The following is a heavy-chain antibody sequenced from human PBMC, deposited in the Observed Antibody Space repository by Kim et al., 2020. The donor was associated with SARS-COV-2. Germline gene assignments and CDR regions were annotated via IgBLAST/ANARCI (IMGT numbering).Heavy chain of an antibody. D-gene: IGHD1-1*01. Sequence: TFYADSENGRFTIYRDDSESTLYLQMNSLRAEDTALYYCARGWREHGFDVWGRGTTVTVSS. V-gene: IGHV3-23*01. J-gene: IGHJ6*02. CDR2: T. CDR3: ARGWREHGFDV.